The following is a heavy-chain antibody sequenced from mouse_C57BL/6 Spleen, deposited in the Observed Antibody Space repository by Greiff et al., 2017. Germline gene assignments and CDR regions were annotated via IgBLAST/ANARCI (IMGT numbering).Heavy chain of an antibody. D-gene: IGHD2-3*01. Sequence: QVQLQQPGAELVKPGASVKVSCKASGYTFTSYWMHWVKQRPGQGLEWIGRIHPSDSDTNYNQKFKGKATLTVDKSSSTAYIQLSSLTSEDSAVYYCAMGDGYYGWFAYWGQGTLVTVSA. V-gene: IGHV1-74*01. CDR1: GYTFTSYW. CDR3: AMGDGYYGWFAY. CDR2: IHPSDSDT. J-gene: IGHJ3*01.